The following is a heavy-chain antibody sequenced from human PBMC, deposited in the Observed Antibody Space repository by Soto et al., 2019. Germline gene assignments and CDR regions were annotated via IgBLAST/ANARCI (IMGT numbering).Heavy chain of an antibody. Sequence: ASVKVSCKASGYTFTSYDINWVRQATGQGLEWMGWMSTNSGNTGYAQEFQGRVTMTTDTSTSTVYMELSSLRSDDTAVYYCAREYCTSTSCYGVDYWGQGVLVTVAS. D-gene: IGHD2-2*01. J-gene: IGHJ4*02. V-gene: IGHV1-8*01. CDR2: MSTNSGNT. CDR1: GYTFTSYD. CDR3: AREYCTSTSCYGVDY.